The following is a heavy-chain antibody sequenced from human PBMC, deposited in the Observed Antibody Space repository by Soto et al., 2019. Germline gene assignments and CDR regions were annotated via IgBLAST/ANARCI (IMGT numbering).Heavy chain of an antibody. CDR2: VNHRGSS. CDR3: ARYQWNPGAFDP. D-gene: IGHD1-20*01. CDR1: GGSLSDYY. Sequence: QVQLQQWGAGLLKPSETLSLTCAVYGGSLSDYYWNWLRQPPGKGLEWIGEVNHRGSSSYNPSLKSRVDISVDTAMTQFSLKLRSVTAADTAVSYCARYQWNPGAFDPWGPGTQVIVSS. V-gene: IGHV4-34*01. J-gene: IGHJ5*02.